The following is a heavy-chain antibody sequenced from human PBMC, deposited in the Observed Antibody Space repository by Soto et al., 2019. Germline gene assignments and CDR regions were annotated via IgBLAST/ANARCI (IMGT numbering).Heavy chain of an antibody. J-gene: IGHJ6*02. CDR3: ARTRSFTLGFYYDGMDV. D-gene: IGHD2-2*03. V-gene: IGHV5-51*01. CDR2: IYPGDSDT. Sequence: GESLKISCQGSGYSFASYWIGWVRQMPGKDLELMGIIYPGDSDTRDSPSFQGQVTISADKSLRTAYLQWTSLKASDTALYYCARTRSFTLGFYYDGMDVWGQGTTVTVSS. CDR1: GYSFASYW.